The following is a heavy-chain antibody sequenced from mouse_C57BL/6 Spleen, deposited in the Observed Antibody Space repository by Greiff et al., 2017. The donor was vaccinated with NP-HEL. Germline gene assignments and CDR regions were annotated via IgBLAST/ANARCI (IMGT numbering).Heavy chain of an antibody. V-gene: IGHV3-6*01. CDR2: ISYDGSN. J-gene: IGHJ2*01. CDR1: GYSITSGYY. D-gene: IGHD4-1*01. Sequence: ESGPGLVKPSQSLSLTCSVTGYSITSGYYWNWIRQFPGNKLEWMGYISYDGSNNYNPSLKNRISITRDTSKNQFFLKLNSVTTEDTATYYCAREGANWDVFDYWGQGTTLTVSS. CDR3: AREGANWDVFDY.